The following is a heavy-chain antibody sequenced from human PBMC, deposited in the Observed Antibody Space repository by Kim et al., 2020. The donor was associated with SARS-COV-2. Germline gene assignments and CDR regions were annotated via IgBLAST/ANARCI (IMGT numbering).Heavy chain of an antibody. D-gene: IGHD1-26*01. Sequence: SETLSLTCAVYGGSFSGYYWSWIRQPPGKGLEWIGEINHSGSTNYNPSLKSRVTISVDTSKNQFSLKLSSVTAADTAVYYCAGTLVGAATTHPLDWGQGTLVTVSS. CDR3: AGTLVGAATTHPLD. CDR1: GGSFSGYY. V-gene: IGHV4-34*01. CDR2: INHSGST. J-gene: IGHJ4*02.